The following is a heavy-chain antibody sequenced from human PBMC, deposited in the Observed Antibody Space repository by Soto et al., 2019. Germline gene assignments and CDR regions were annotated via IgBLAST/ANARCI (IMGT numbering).Heavy chain of an antibody. CDR2: INAGNGNT. V-gene: IGHV1-3*05. D-gene: IGHD6-13*01. CDR3: ARDVAAADY. J-gene: IGHJ4*02. CDR1: GYTFTSYA. Sequence: QVQLVQSGAEEKEPGASVKVSCKASGYTFTSYAMHWVRQAPGQRLEWMGWINAGNGNTKHSQKLQGRVTITTDTSASTAYMELSSLRSEDTAVYYFARDVAAADYWGQGTLVTVSS.